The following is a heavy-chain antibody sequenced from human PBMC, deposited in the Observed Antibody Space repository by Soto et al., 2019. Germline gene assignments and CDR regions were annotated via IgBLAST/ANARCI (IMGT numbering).Heavy chain of an antibody. J-gene: IGHJ5*02. V-gene: IGHV4-30-4*01. Sequence: PSETLSLTCTVSGGSISSGDYYWSWIRQPPGKGLEWIGYIYYSGSTYYNPSLKSRVTISVDTSKNQFSLKLSSVTAADTAVYYCARGYGDYNWFDPWGQGTLVTVS. CDR1: GGSISSGDYY. CDR3: ARGYGDYNWFDP. CDR2: IYYSGST. D-gene: IGHD4-17*01.